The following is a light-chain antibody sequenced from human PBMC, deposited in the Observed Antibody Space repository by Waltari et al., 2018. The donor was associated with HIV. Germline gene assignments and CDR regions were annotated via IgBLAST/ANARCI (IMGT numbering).Light chain of an antibody. J-gene: IGKJ1*01. CDR2: GAS. CDR3: QQYNGGPRT. Sequence: EIVMTQSPATLSVSPGERVPLSCRASQNVITNLAWYQQKPGQAPSLLIYGASTSASGFPAMFAGGGAGSDVYYSSNSLQSEDCGLYYCQQYNGGPRTFGHGTKV. CDR1: QNVITN. V-gene: IGKV3-15*01.